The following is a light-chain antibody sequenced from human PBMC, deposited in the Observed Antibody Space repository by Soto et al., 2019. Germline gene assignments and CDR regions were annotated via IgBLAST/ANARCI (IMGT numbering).Light chain of an antibody. CDR3: QQRRDWPLT. V-gene: IGKV3-11*01. J-gene: IGKJ4*01. Sequence: EIVLTQSPATLSLSPGESATLSCRASQSVSSYLVWYQQKPGQAPRLLIYDASNRATGIPARFSGSGSGTDFTLTISRVEPEDFAVYYCQQRRDWPLTFGGGTKVEIK. CDR2: DAS. CDR1: QSVSSY.